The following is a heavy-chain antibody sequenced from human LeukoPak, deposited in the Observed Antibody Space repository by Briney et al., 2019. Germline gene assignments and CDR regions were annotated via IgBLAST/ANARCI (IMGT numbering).Heavy chain of an antibody. CDR1: GFTFSSYG. J-gene: IGHJ1*01. Sequence: GGSLRLSCAASGFTFSSYGMHWVRRAPGKGLEWVAVISYDGSNKYYADSVKGRFTISRDNSKNTLYLQMNSLRAEDTAVYYCAKVTKLGYCSGGSCPKYFQHWGQGTLVTVSS. CDR3: AKVTKLGYCSGGSCPKYFQH. D-gene: IGHD2-15*01. CDR2: ISYDGSNK. V-gene: IGHV3-30*18.